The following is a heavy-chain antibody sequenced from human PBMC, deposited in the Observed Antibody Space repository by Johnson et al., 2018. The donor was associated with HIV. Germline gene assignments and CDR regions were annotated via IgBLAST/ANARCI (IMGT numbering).Heavy chain of an antibody. V-gene: IGHV3-9*01. CDR3: AKDAIVVVTAGAFDI. J-gene: IGHJ3*02. Sequence: VQLVESGGGVVQPGRSLRLSCAASGFTFSNYGMHWVRQAPGKGLEWVSGISWNSGSIGYADSVKGRFTISRDNAKNSLYLQMNSLRAEDTALYYCAKDAIVVVTAGAFDIWGQGTMVTVSS. CDR2: ISWNSGSI. CDR1: GFTFSNYG. D-gene: IGHD2-21*02.